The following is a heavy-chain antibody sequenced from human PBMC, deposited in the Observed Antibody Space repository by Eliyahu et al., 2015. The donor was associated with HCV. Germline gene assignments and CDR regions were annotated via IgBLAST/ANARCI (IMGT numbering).Heavy chain of an antibody. V-gene: IGHV3-49*05. CDR2: ILSKAYGETK. D-gene: IGHD3-3*01. Sequence: EVQVEESGGGLVKPGRSLXLSCXGSGFTXGXYTXSWFXXXPGKGLEWVGYILSKAYGETKEYAASVKGRFTISRDDSKSIAYLQMDSLTTEDTAIYYCSRPPNYDPWNVYYATPYHHGTDVWGPGTTVTVSS. CDR3: SRPPNYDPWNVYYATPYHHGTDV. J-gene: IGHJ6*02. CDR1: GFTXGXYT.